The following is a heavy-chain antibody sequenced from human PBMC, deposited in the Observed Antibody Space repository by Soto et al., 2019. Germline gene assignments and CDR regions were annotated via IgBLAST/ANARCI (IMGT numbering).Heavy chain of an antibody. Sequence: QVQLVQSGAEVKKPGASVKVSCKASGYTFTNYYMHWVRQAPGQGLEWMGIINPSGGGTSYAQKFQGRITMTRDTSTSTVYMELSSLRSEDTAVYYCARPRPIDSSGPRAFEFWGQGTMVTISS. D-gene: IGHD3-22*01. V-gene: IGHV1-46*01. CDR3: ARPRPIDSSGPRAFEF. J-gene: IGHJ3*01. CDR2: INPSGGGT. CDR1: GYTFTNYY.